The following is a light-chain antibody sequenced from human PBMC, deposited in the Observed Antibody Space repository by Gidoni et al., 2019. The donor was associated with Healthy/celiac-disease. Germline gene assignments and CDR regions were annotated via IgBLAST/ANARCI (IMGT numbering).Light chain of an antibody. CDR2: AAS. CDR3: QQYYSFPWT. J-gene: IGKJ1*01. Sequence: VIWLTQSPSLLSASTGDRVTISCRMSQGIISYLALYQQKPGKAPELLIYAASTLQSGVPSSFSGSGSGTDFTLTISCLQSEDFATYYCQQYYSFPWTFGQXTKVEIK. CDR1: QGIISY. V-gene: IGKV1D-8*01.